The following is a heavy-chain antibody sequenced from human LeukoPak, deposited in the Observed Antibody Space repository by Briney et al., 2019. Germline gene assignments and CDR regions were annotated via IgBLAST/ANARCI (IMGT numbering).Heavy chain of an antibody. CDR1: GDSVSSNSAG. D-gene: IGHD1-26*01. CDR3: ARDPDPTLGWAAGY. CDR2: TYYRSKWYY. Sequence: SQTLSLTCVISGDSVSSNSAGWNWIRLSPSRGLEWLGRTYYRSKWYYDYAVSVKSRITINPDTSKNQFSLQLNSVTPEDTAVYYCARDPDPTLGWAAGYWGQGTLVTVSS. V-gene: IGHV6-1*01. J-gene: IGHJ4*02.